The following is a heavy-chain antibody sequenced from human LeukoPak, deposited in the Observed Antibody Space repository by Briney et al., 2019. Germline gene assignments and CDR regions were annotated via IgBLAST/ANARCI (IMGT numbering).Heavy chain of an antibody. D-gene: IGHD2-15*01. Sequence: GGSLRLSFAASGFTVSSNYTSWIRQAPGKGLEWVSVIYSGGSTYYADSVKGRFTISRDNSKNTLYLQMNSLRAEDTAVYYCARVVAYYYYYMDVWGKGTTVTVSS. CDR2: IYSGGST. CDR1: GFTVSSNY. J-gene: IGHJ6*03. V-gene: IGHV3-53*01. CDR3: ARVVAYYYYYMDV.